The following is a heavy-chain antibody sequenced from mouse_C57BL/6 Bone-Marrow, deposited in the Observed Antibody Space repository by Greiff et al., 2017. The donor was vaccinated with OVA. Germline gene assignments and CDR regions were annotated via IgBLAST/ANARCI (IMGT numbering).Heavy chain of an antibody. CDR3: ARHLVAY. CDR1: GFTFSSYG. CDR2: ISSGGSYT. Sequence: EVMLVESGGDLVKPGGSLKLSCAASGFTFSSYGISWVRQTPDKRLEWVATISSGGSYTYYPDSVKGRFTISRDNAKNTLYLQMSSLKSEDTAMYYCARHLVAYWGQGTLVTVSA. J-gene: IGHJ3*01. V-gene: IGHV5-6*02.